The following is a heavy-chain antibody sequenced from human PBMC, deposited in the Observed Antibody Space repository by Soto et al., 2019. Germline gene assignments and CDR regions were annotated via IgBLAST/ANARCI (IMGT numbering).Heavy chain of an antibody. V-gene: IGHV4-59*08. CDR3: ARRRRPSEYSSGWYYFDY. D-gene: IGHD6-19*01. J-gene: IGHJ4*02. CDR1: GGSISNYY. CDR2: VYYTGTT. Sequence: SETLSLTCTVSGGSISNYYWSWIRQPPGKGLEYIGYVYYTGTTNYNPSLKSRVTISRDTSKNQFSLNLSSVTAADTAVYYCARRRRPSEYSSGWYYFDYWGQGTLVTVSS.